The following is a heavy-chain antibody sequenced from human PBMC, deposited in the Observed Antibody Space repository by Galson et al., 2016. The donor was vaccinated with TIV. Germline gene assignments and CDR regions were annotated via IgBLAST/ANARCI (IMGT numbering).Heavy chain of an antibody. V-gene: IGHV3-7*01. J-gene: IGHJ4*02. D-gene: IGHD2-15*01. Sequence: SLRLSCAASGFTFSKYWMSWVRQAPGKGLEWVANIKEDGSEKYAVDSVQGRFTISRDNAKNTLYLQMNNLRVDDTAVYYCARDKARCSGDSCYLGSSFDYWGRGIPVTVSS. CDR2: IKEDGSEK. CDR3: ARDKARCSGDSCYLGSSFDY. CDR1: GFTFSKYW.